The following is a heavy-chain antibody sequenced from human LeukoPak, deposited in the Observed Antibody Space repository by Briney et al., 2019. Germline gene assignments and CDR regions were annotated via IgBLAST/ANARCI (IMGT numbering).Heavy chain of an antibody. CDR2: IYYSGST. D-gene: IGHD5-24*01. Sequence: SQTLSLTCTVSGGSISSYYWSWIRQPPGKGLEWIGYIYYSGSTNYNPSLKSRVTISVDTSKNQFSLKLSSVTAADTAVYYCARDSRDGLFDYWGQGTLVTVSS. CDR3: ARDSRDGLFDY. V-gene: IGHV4-59*01. CDR1: GGSISSYY. J-gene: IGHJ4*02.